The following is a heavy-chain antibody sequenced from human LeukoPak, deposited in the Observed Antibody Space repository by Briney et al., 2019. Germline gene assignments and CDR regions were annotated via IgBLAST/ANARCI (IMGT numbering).Heavy chain of an antibody. CDR2: ISHRGRT. J-gene: IGHJ3*01. D-gene: IGHD2-21*02. CDR3: ARALAYCAGACYSNDAFDV. Sequence: SETLSLTCAVYGGSLSDYYWSWIRQSPGKGLEWIGEISHRGRTYYNLSLKSRVTISIDTSKNQFSLKLSSLTAADTAVYYCARALAYCAGACYSNDAFDVWGQGTMVTVSS. CDR1: GGSLSDYY. V-gene: IGHV4-34*01.